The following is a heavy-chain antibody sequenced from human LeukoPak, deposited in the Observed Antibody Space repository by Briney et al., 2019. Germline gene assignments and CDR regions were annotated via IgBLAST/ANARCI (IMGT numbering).Heavy chain of an antibody. CDR1: GFTFSSYN. J-gene: IGHJ4*02. CDR3: AKSNYYDSSGYFDY. V-gene: IGHV3-48*04. Sequence: GGSLRLSCAASGFTFSSYNMNWVRQAPGKGLEWVSYISSSSSTIYYADSVKGRFTISRDNAKNSLYLQMNSLRAEDMALYYCAKSNYYDSSGYFDYWGQGTLVTVSS. D-gene: IGHD3-22*01. CDR2: ISSSSSTI.